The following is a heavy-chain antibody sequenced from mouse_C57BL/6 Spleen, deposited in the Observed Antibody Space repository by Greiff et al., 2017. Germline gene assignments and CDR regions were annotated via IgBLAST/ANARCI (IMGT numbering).Heavy chain of an antibody. D-gene: IGHD1-1*01. CDR1: GYAFSSYW. J-gene: IGHJ4*01. CDR3: ARRQYYATGAMDY. Sequence: VQLQQSGAELVKPGASVKISCKASGYAFSSYWMNWVKQRPGKGLEWIGQIYPGDGDPNYNGKFKGKATLTADKSSSTAYMQLSSLTSEDSAVYFCARRQYYATGAMDYWGQGTSVTVSS. CDR2: IYPGDGDP. V-gene: IGHV1-80*01.